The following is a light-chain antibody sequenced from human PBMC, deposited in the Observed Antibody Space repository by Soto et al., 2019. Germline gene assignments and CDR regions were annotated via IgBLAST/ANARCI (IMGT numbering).Light chain of an antibody. CDR2: GAS. CDR3: QHYNNWPPWT. V-gene: IGKV3-15*01. CDR1: ESVSTN. Sequence: IVMTQSPATLPLSPGERATLSCRASESVSTNYLAWYQQKPGQAPRILIYGASIRATGIAARFSGSGSGTEFTPTISSLQSADFAVYYCQHYNNWPPWTFGQGTKVDIK. J-gene: IGKJ1*01.